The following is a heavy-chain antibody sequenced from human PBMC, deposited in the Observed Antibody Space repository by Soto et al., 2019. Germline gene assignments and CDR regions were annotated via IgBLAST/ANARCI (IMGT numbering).Heavy chain of an antibody. CDR2: IHYSGRT. Sequence: SETLSLTCAVSGGSITSGAYYWTWIRQHPGKGLEWIAYIHYSGRTYYNPSLKSRVTISVDTSNNQFSLKLSSVTAADTAVYYCARYYFDSSGYSNWFDPWGQGTMVTVSS. CDR1: GGSITSGAYY. D-gene: IGHD3-22*01. V-gene: IGHV4-31*11. CDR3: ARYYFDSSGYSNWFDP. J-gene: IGHJ5*02.